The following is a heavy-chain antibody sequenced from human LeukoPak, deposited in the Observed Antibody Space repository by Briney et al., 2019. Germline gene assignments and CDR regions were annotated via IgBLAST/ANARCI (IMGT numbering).Heavy chain of an antibody. Sequence: GASVKVSCKASGYTFTGYYMHWVRQAPGQGLEWMGWINPNSGGTNYAQKFQGRVTMTRDTSISTAYMELSRLRSDDTAVYYCARERDTTVRGVIITTTEYDYWGQGTLVTVSS. V-gene: IGHV1-2*02. CDR1: GYTFTGYY. CDR2: INPNSGGT. CDR3: ARERDTTVRGVIITTTEYDY. J-gene: IGHJ4*02. D-gene: IGHD3-10*01.